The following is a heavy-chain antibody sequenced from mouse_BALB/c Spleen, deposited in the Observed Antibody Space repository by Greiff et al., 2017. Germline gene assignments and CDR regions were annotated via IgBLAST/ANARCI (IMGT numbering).Heavy chain of an antibody. CDR2: ISSGGST. CDR1: GFTFSSYA. Sequence: EVMLVESGGGLVQPGGSLKLSCAASGFTFSSYAMSWVRQTPEKRLEWVASISSGGSTYYPDSVKGRFTISRDNARNILYLQMSSLRSEDTAMYYCAKFSPMDYWGQGTSVTVSS. V-gene: IGHV5-6-5*01. CDR3: AKFSPMDY. J-gene: IGHJ4*01.